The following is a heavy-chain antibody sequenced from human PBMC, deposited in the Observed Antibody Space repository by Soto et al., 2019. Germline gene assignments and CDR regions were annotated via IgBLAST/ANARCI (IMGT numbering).Heavy chain of an antibody. J-gene: IGHJ3*02. Sequence: SETLSLTCTVSGGSISSYYWSWIRQPPGKGLEWIGSIYYSGSAYYNPSLKSRVTISVDTSKNQFSLKLSSVTAADTAVYYCASIRGYSGYDAFDIWGQGTMVTVSS. CDR1: GGSISSYY. CDR3: ASIRGYSGYDAFDI. CDR2: IYYSGSA. V-gene: IGHV4-59*05. D-gene: IGHD5-12*01.